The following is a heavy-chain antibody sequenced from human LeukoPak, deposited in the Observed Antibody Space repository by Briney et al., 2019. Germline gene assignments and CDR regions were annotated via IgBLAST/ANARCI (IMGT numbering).Heavy chain of an antibody. CDR1: GFTFSSYE. CDR2: ISSSGSTI. V-gene: IGHV3-48*03. CDR3: ARSYYDSSGYYNWFDP. Sequence: TGGSLRLSCAASGFTFSSYEMNWVRQAPGKGLEWVSYISSSGSTIYYADSVEGRFTISRDNAKNSLYLQMNSLRAEDTAVYYCARSYYDSSGYYNWFDPWGQGTLVTVSS. D-gene: IGHD3-22*01. J-gene: IGHJ5*02.